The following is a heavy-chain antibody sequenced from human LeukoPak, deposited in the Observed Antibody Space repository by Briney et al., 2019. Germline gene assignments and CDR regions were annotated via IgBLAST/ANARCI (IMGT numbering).Heavy chain of an antibody. D-gene: IGHD6-13*01. CDR1: GGTFSGYA. CDR3: ARRAAGTKFDP. Sequence: GSSVKVSCKASGGTFSGYAISWVRQAPGQGLEWMGGIIPIFGTANYAQKFQGRVTITADESTSTAYMELSGLRSEDTAVYYCARRAAGTKFDPWGQGTLVTVSS. CDR2: IIPIFGTA. V-gene: IGHV1-69*01. J-gene: IGHJ5*02.